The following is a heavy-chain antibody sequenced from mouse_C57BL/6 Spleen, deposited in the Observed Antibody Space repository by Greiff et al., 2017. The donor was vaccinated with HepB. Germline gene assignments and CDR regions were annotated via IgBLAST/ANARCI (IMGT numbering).Heavy chain of an antibody. V-gene: IGHV1-4*01. J-gene: IGHJ2*01. CDR3: ARHDYFDY. Sequence: VQLQQSGAELARPGASVKMSCKASGYTFTSYTMHWVKQRPGQGLEWIGYINPSSGYTKYNQKFKDKATLTADKSSSTAYMQLSSLASEDSAVYYCARHDYFDYWGQGTTLTVSS. CDR1: GYTFTSYT. CDR2: INPSSGYT.